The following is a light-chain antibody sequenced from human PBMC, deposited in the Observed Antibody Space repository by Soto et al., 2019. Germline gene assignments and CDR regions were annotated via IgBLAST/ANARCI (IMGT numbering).Light chain of an antibody. CDR3: QKYNNWPLT. CDR2: GES. CDR1: QSVSSN. Sequence: IVMTQSPATLSLSPGERATLSSRASQSVSSNLAWYQQKTGQAPRLLIYGESTRATGIPDRLSGSGSGTELNLTISRLKSEDFAVYYCQKYNNWPLTCGGGTKVDIK. V-gene: IGKV3-15*01. J-gene: IGKJ4*01.